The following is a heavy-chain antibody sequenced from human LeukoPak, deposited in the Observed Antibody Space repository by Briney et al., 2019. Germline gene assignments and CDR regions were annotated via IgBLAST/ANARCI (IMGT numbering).Heavy chain of an antibody. CDR3: SCRVVGGNSAIEY. CDR1: GGISSTNA. D-gene: IGHD4-23*01. CDR2: IIPIFGTA. J-gene: IGHJ4*02. Sequence: SVKVSCKASGGISSTNAISWVRQAPGQGLEWMGRIIPIFGTANYAQKFQGRVSITADTSPSTAYMELNNLRSEDTAVYYCSCRVVGGNSAIEYWGQGTLVTVSS. V-gene: IGHV1-69*06.